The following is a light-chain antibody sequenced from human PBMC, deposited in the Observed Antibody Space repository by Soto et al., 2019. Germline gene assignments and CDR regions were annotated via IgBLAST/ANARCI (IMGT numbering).Light chain of an antibody. V-gene: IGKV1-5*01. Sequence: DIQMTQSPSTLSASLGDRVTITCRAGQSISSWLAWYQQKPGKAPKLLIYDASSLESGVPSRFSGSGSGTEFTLTISSLQPDDFATYYCQQYNSYSPLTFGGGTKVDI. J-gene: IGKJ4*01. CDR2: DAS. CDR1: QSISSW. CDR3: QQYNSYSPLT.